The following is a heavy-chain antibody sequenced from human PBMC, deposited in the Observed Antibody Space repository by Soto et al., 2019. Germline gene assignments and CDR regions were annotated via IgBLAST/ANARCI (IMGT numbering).Heavy chain of an antibody. Sequence: QVQLVESGGGVVQPGRSLRLSCAASGFTFSSYGMHWVRQAPGKGLEWVAVISYDGSNKYYADSVKGRFTISRDNSKNTQYRQMKGLRAEDTAVYYCAKDSRIVVVTAPYDYWGQGTLVTVSS. CDR2: ISYDGSNK. J-gene: IGHJ4*02. V-gene: IGHV3-30*18. CDR1: GFTFSSYG. D-gene: IGHD2-21*02. CDR3: AKDSRIVVVTAPYDY.